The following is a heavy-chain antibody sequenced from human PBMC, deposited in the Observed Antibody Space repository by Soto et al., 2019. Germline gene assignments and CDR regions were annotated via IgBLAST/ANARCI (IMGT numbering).Heavy chain of an antibody. CDR1: GGSISSGDYY. CDR2: IYYSGST. CDR3: AGGPLGSSASFDY. J-gene: IGHJ4*02. Sequence: SETLSLPCTVCGGSISSGDYYWSWIRKPPGKGLEWIGYIYYSGSTYYNPSLKSRVTTPVDTSKNQFSLKLSSVTAPATALYYCAGGPLGSSASFDYWGQGPLVAVSS. D-gene: IGHD6-6*01. V-gene: IGHV4-30-4*01.